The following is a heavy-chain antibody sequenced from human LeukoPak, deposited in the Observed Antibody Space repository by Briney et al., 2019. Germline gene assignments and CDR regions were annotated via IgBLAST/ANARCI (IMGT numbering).Heavy chain of an antibody. CDR2: INPSGGST. CDR3: AREGDYYDSSGYLGY. V-gene: IGHV1-46*01. Sequence: ASVKVSCKASGYTFTSYYMHWVRQAPGQGLEWMGIINPSGGSTSYAQKFQGRVAMTRDTSTSTVYMELSSLRSEDTAVYYCAREGDYYDSSGYLGYWGQGTLVTVSS. CDR1: GYTFTSYY. D-gene: IGHD3-22*01. J-gene: IGHJ4*02.